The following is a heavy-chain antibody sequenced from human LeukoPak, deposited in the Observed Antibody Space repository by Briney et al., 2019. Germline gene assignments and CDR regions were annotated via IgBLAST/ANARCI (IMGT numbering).Heavy chain of an antibody. V-gene: IGHV3-30*03. CDR3: ARVHSLYDFWSGYPGYYYYMDV. CDR2: ISYDGSNK. D-gene: IGHD3-3*01. Sequence: GGSLRLSCAASGFTFSSYWMSWVRQAPGKGLEWVAVISYDGSNKKYADSVKGRFTISRDNSKNTLYLQMNSLRAEDTAVYYCARVHSLYDFWSGYPGYYYYMDVWGKGTTVTVSS. J-gene: IGHJ6*03. CDR1: GFTFSSYW.